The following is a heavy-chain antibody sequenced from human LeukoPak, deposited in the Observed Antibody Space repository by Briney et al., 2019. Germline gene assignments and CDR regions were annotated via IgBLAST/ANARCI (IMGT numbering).Heavy chain of an antibody. CDR2: IIPIFGTA. CDR1: GGTFSSYA. V-gene: IGHV1-69*13. Sequence: ASVKVSCKASGGTFSSYAISWVRQAPGQGLEWMGGIIPIFGTANYAQKFQGRVTITADESTSTAYMELSSLRSEDTAVYYCAREVCSGGSCYLFSNYYYGMDVWGKGTTTTVSS. J-gene: IGHJ6*04. D-gene: IGHD2-15*01. CDR3: AREVCSGGSCYLFSNYYYGMDV.